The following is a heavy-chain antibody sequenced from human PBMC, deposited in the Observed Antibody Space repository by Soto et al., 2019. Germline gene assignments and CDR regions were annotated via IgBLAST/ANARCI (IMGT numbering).Heavy chain of an antibody. D-gene: IGHD6-19*01. Sequence: GGSLRLSCAASGFTFSSYGMHWVRQAPGKGLEWVAVISYDGSNKYYADSVKGRFTISRDNSKNTLYPQMNSLRAEDTAVYYCAKDLRYSSAGDSGGQGPLVT. CDR1: GFTFSSYG. CDR2: ISYDGSNK. CDR3: AKDLRYSSAGDS. V-gene: IGHV3-30*18. J-gene: IGHJ4*02.